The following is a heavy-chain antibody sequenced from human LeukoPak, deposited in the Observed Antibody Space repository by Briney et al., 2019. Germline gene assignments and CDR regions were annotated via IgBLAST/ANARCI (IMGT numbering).Heavy chain of an antibody. CDR2: INPNSGGT. D-gene: IGHD4-23*01. CDR1: GYTFTGYY. V-gene: IGHV1-2*02. J-gene: IGHJ4*02. Sequence: ASVKVSCKASGYTFTGYYMHWVRQAPGQGLEWMGWINPNSGGTNYAQKFQGRVTMTRDKSIYTAYLQWSSLKASDTAMYYCTIHSGNSGQAYWGQGTLVTVSS. CDR3: TIHSGNSGQAY.